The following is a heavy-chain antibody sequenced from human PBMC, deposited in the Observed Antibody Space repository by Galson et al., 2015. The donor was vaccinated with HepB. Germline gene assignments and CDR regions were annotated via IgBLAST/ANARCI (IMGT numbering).Heavy chain of an antibody. D-gene: IGHD4-17*01. V-gene: IGHV1-24*01. CDR2: FDPEEGET. Sequence: SVKVSCKVSGYTLTKLSIHWVRQAPGGGLEWMGGFDPEEGETANAQKFQGRLTMTEDTSTDTAYMELSSLRLEDTAVYYCATIEFDFGDYGFDYWGQGTLVTVSS. CDR1: GYTLTKLS. J-gene: IGHJ4*02. CDR3: ATIEFDFGDYGFDY.